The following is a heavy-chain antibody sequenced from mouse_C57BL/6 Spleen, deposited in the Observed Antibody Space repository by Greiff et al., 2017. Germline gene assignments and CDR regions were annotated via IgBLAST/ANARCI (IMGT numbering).Heavy chain of an antibody. Sequence: EVMLVESGGDLVKPGGSLKLSCAASGFTFSSYGMSWVRQTPDKRLEWVATISSGGSYTYYPDSVKGRFTISRDNAKNTLYLQMSSLKSEDTAMYYCARPQRWDGWYVDVWGTGTTVTVSS. CDR1: GFTFSSYG. D-gene: IGHD4-1*01. V-gene: IGHV5-6*02. CDR2: ISSGGSYT. J-gene: IGHJ1*03. CDR3: ARPQRWDGWYVDV.